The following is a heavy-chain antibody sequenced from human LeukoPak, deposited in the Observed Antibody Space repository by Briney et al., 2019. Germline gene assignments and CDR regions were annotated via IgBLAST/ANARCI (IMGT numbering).Heavy chain of an antibody. D-gene: IGHD2-2*01. J-gene: IGHJ5*02. Sequence: GGSLRLSCAASGFTFSSYSMNWVRQAPGKGLEWVSSISSSSSYIYYADSVKGRFTISRDNAKNSLYLQMISLRAEDTAVYYCARGRGYCSSTSCLNWFDPWGQGTLVTVSS. CDR3: ARGRGYCSSTSCLNWFDP. CDR2: ISSSSSYI. V-gene: IGHV3-21*01. CDR1: GFTFSSYS.